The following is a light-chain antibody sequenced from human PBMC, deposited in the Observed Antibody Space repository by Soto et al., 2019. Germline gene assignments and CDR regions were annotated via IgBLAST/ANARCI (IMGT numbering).Light chain of an antibody. Sequence: DIQMTQSPSTLSASVGDRVTITCRASQSINNLLAWYQQKPGKAPKLLIYDASSLESGVPSRFSGSGSGTEFTLTISSLQPDDFATYYCQQYDTYPITFGQGTQLEIK. CDR3: QQYDTYPIT. CDR1: QSINNL. J-gene: IGKJ5*01. V-gene: IGKV1-5*01. CDR2: DAS.